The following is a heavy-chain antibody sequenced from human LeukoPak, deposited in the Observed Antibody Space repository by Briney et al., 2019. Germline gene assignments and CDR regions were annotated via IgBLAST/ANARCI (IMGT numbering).Heavy chain of an antibody. CDR2: INAGNGNT. CDR3: ARSSGCSYGYDY. Sequence: ASVKVSCKASGYTFTSYAMHWVRQAPGQRLEWMGWINAGNGNTKYSQKFQGRVTITRDTSASTAYMELSSLRSEDTAVYYCARSSGCSYGYDYWGQGTLVTVSS. V-gene: IGHV1-3*01. J-gene: IGHJ4*02. D-gene: IGHD5-18*01. CDR1: GYTFTSYA.